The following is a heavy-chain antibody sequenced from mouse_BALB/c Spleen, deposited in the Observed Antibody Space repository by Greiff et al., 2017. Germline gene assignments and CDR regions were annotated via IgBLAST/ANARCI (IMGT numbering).Heavy chain of an antibody. D-gene: IGHD1-1*01. CDR3: AREGDYGSRYYAMDY. CDR2: IWAGGST. J-gene: IGHJ4*01. CDR1: GFSLTSYG. Sequence: VQLVESGPGLVAPSQSLSITCTVSGFSLTSYGVHWVRQPPGKGLEWLGVIWAGGSTNYNSALMSRLSISKDNSKSQVFLKMNSLQTDDTAMYYCAREGDYGSRYYAMDYWGQGTSVTVSS. V-gene: IGHV2-9*02.